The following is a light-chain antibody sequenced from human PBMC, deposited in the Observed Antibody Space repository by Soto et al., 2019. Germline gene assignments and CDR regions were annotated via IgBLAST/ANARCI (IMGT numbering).Light chain of an antibody. V-gene: IGLV2-14*01. CDR2: DVS. J-gene: IGLJ1*01. Sequence: QSALTQPASVSGSPGQSITISCTGTSSDIGGYNYVSWYQQHPGKAPKLMIYDVSNRPSGVSNRFSGSKSGNTASLTISGLQAEDEADYYCSSYTSSCTSVFGTGTKVTVL. CDR3: SSYTSSCTSV. CDR1: SSDIGGYNY.